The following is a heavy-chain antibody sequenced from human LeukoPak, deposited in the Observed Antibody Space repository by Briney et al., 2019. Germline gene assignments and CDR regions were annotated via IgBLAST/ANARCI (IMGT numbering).Heavy chain of an antibody. V-gene: IGHV3-21*01. CDR3: ARDPGYGGNSVY. CDR1: GFTFSSYE. CDR2: ISSSSSYI. J-gene: IGHJ4*02. Sequence: PGGSLRLSCAASGFTFSSYEMNWVRQAPGKGLEWVSSISSSSSYIYYADSVKGRFTISRDNAKNSLYLQMNSLRAEDTAVYYCARDPGYGGNSVYWGQGTLVTVSS. D-gene: IGHD4-23*01.